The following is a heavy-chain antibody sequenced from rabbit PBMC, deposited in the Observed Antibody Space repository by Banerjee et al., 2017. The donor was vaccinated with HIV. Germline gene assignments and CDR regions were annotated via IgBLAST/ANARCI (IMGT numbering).Heavy chain of an antibody. D-gene: IGHD1-1*01. Sequence: QEQLEESGGDLVQPEGSLTLTCTASGFSFSYKYVMCWVRQAPGKGLEWIACINTSSGNTVYANWAKGRFTISETSSTTVTLQMTSLTAADTATYFCARGGVGSTGYTYAFDPWGPGTLVTV. J-gene: IGHJ2*01. V-gene: IGHV1S45*01. CDR3: ARGGVGSTGYTYAFDP. CDR1: GFSFSYKYV. CDR2: INTSSGNT.